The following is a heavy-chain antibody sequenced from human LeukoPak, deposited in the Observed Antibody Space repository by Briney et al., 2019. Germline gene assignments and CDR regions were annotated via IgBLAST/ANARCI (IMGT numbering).Heavy chain of an antibody. D-gene: IGHD4-17*01. CDR3: AKRPSDYGDYVTYFDY. CDR2: ISDDGRNK. V-gene: IGHV3-30*18. CDR1: GVRCRGYG. J-gene: IGHJ4*02. Sequence: PVGSLRVSCAASGVRCRGYGMHWVRQAPVKGLEWVGVISDDGRNKNYADSVKGRFTISRDNSKDTLYLQMNSLRDEDTAVYYCAKRPSDYGDYVTYFDYWGQGTLVTVSS.